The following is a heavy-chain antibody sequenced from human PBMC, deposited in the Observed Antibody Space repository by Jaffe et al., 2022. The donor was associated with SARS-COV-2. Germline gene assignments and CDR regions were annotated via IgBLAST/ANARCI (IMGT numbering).Heavy chain of an antibody. D-gene: IGHD3-22*01. CDR2: IYYSGST. CDR1: GGSISSGGYY. Sequence: QVQLQESGPGLVKPSQTLSLTCTVSGGSISSGGYYWSWIRQHPGKGLEWIGYIYYSGSTYYNPSLKSRVTISVDTSKNQFSLKLSSVTAADTAVYYCARAGPGGYYDSSGYETPNYYYYGMDVWGQGTTVTVSS. J-gene: IGHJ6*02. CDR3: ARAGPGGYYDSSGYETPNYYYYGMDV. V-gene: IGHV4-31*03.